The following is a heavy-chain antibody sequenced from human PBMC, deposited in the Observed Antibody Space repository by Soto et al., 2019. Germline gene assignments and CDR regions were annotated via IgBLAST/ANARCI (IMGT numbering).Heavy chain of an antibody. CDR3: ARGIVDFWSGRHYFDY. Sequence: SETLSLTCTVSGGSISYYWSWVRQPAGKGLEWIGRIYTSGSTNYNPSLKSRVTMSIDTSKNQFSLKLTSVTAADTAVYFCARGIVDFWSGRHYFDYWGQGTLVTVSS. D-gene: IGHD3-3*01. J-gene: IGHJ4*02. CDR2: IYTSGST. V-gene: IGHV4-4*07. CDR1: GGSISYY.